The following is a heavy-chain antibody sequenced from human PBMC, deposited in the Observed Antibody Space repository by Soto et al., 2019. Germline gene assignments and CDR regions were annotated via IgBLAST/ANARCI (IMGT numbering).Heavy chain of an antibody. CDR2: IIPIFGTA. CDR1: GGTFSSYA. CDR3: ATGITGPVSYYYGMDV. J-gene: IGHJ6*02. V-gene: IGHV1-69*12. D-gene: IGHD1-20*01. Sequence: QVQLVQSGAEVKKPGSSVKVSCKASGGTFSSYAISWVRQAPGQGLEWMGGIIPIFGTADYAQKFQGRVTITANESTSQAYMELRRLGSEDTAVYYCATGITGPVSYYYGMDVWGQGTTVTVSS.